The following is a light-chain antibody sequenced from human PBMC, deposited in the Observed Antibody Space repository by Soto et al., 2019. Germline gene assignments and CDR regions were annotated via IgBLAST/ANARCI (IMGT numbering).Light chain of an antibody. CDR3: QRYTSNSRT. V-gene: IGKV1-5*01. J-gene: IGKJ1*01. CDR1: QNITQW. CDR2: DAS. Sequence: DIQMTQSPSTLSASVGDRVTITCRASQNITQWLAWYQQKPGKAPKFLIYDASILESGVPSRFSGSGSGTEFTLPISSLQPDDFATYYVQRYTSNSRTFGQGPKWEI.